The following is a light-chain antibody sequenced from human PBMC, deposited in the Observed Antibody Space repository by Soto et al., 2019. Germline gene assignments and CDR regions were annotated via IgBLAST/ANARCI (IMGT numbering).Light chain of an antibody. V-gene: IGKV3-11*01. J-gene: IGKJ5*01. Sequence: EIVLTQSPASLSLSPGERATLSCRASQSVDSYLVWYQQKPGQAPMLLIFGASNSATGIPARFGGSGSGTDFSLTINSLEPDDFEVYYCQQRDSWPITFAQGTRLEIK. CDR1: QSVDSY. CDR3: QQRDSWPIT. CDR2: GAS.